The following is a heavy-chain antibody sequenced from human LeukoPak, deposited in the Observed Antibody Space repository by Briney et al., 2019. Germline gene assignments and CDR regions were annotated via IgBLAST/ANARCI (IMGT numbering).Heavy chain of an antibody. D-gene: IGHD6-6*01. J-gene: IGHJ4*02. V-gene: IGHV3-66*01. Sequence: GGPLRLSCAGSGFSVSNYYMNWVRQAPGKGLEWVSLIRDSGATFYADSVKGRFTISRDNSKNTMYLQLNSLRADDTAVYYCARAHSSSSTFDLWGQGTLVTVSS. CDR2: IRDSGAT. CDR3: ARAHSSSSTFDL. CDR1: GFSVSNYY.